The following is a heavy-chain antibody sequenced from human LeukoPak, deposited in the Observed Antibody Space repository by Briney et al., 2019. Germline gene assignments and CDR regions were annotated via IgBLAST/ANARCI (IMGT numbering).Heavy chain of an antibody. CDR3: ARGLGP. V-gene: IGHV4-30-4*01. J-gene: IGHJ5*02. Sequence: SETLSLTCTVSGGSITSGDHFWSWIRQPPGKGLEWIGYIYCTGSSYYNPSLKSRVTISVDTSENQFSLKLSSVTAADTAVYYCARGLGPWGQGTLVTVSS. CDR2: IYCTGSS. CDR1: GGSITSGDHF.